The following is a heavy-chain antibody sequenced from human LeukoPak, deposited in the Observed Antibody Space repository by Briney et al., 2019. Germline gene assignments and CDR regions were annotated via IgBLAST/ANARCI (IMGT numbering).Heavy chain of an antibody. CDR1: GGSISTYY. V-gene: IGHV4-59*08. J-gene: IGHJ4*02. Sequence: PSETLSLTCTVSGGSISTYYWTWIRQPPGKGLEWIGYVYYSGTTNYNPSLESRVTISIDTSKNQFSLKLNSVTAADTAVYYCARDYDSSGYYWSWGQGTLVTVSS. CDR3: ARDYDSSGYYWS. D-gene: IGHD3-22*01. CDR2: VYYSGTT.